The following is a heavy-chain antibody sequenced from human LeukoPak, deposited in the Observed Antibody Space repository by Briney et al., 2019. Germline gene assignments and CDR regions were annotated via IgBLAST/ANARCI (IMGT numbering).Heavy chain of an antibody. J-gene: IGHJ5*02. CDR1: GGSISSGSYY. Sequence: SETLSLTCTVSGGSISSGSYYWSWIRQPAGKGLEWIGRIYTSESTNYNPSLKSRVTISVDTSKNQFSLKLSSVTAADTAVYYCARDWTGGVSWFDPWGQGTLVTVSS. CDR2: IYTSEST. D-gene: IGHD3-16*01. V-gene: IGHV4-61*02. CDR3: ARDWTGGVSWFDP.